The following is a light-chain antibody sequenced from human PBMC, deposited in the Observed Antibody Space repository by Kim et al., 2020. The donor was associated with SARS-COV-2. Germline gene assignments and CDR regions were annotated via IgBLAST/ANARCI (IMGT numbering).Light chain of an antibody. CDR3: QQRNNWLT. CDR2: DAS. J-gene: IGKJ4*01. Sequence: SLCPGDRATLSCRARQSVNTYLAWYRQKPGQAPRLLIFDASNRATGIQARFSGSGSGTDFTLTISSLGPEDFAVYYCQQRNNWLTFGGGTKVDIK. V-gene: IGKV3-11*01. CDR1: QSVNTY.